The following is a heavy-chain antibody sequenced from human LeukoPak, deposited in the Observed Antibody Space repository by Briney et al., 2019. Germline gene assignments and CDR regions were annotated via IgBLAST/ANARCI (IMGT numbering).Heavy chain of an antibody. V-gene: IGHV1-69*04. Sequence: SVKVSCKASGGTFSSYAISWVRQAPGQGLEWMGRIIPIYGIANYAQKFQGRVTITADKSTSTAYMELSSLRSEDTAVYYCARESGVISPNFVYWGQETLVTVSS. J-gene: IGHJ4*02. CDR2: IIPIYGIA. CDR1: GGTFSSYA. D-gene: IGHD1-26*01. CDR3: ARESGVISPNFVY.